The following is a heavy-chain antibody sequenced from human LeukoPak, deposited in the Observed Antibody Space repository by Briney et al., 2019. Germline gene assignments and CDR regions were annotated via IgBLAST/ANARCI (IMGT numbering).Heavy chain of an antibody. D-gene: IGHD1-1*01. Sequence: GGSLRLSCAASGFTFSDYYMSWIRQAPGKGLEWVSYISSGGSSIYYAGSVKGRFTISRDNAKNSLYLQMNSLRAEDTAVYYCARDHNWNFDPWGQGTLVTVSS. CDR2: ISSGGSSI. V-gene: IGHV3-11*01. J-gene: IGHJ5*02. CDR1: GFTFSDYY. CDR3: ARDHNWNFDP.